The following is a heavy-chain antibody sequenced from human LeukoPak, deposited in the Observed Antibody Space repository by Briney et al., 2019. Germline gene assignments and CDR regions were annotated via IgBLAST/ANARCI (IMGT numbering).Heavy chain of an antibody. D-gene: IGHD6-13*01. CDR3: ARDQQQLTPFDY. J-gene: IGHJ4*02. CDR2: INAGNGNT. CDR1: GYTFTSYA. Sequence: ASVTVSCKASGYTFTSYAMHWVRQAPGQRLEWMGWINAGNGNTKYSQKFQGRVTITRDTSASTAYMELGSLRSEDTAVYYCARDQQQLTPFDYWGQGTLVTVSS. V-gene: IGHV1-3*01.